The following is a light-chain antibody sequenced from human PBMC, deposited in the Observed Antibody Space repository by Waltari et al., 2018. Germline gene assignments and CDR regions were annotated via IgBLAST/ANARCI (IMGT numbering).Light chain of an antibody. Sequence: AIQMTQSPSSLSASVGDRVTVTCRASQDIRNDLGWYQQKPGKAPKLLIYAAYTLRSGVPSRFIGSGIGTEFTLTISSLQPEDFATYDCLQDYNYPRAFGQGTKVEMK. CDR1: QDIRND. CDR3: LQDYNYPRA. V-gene: IGKV1-6*01. J-gene: IGKJ1*01. CDR2: AAY.